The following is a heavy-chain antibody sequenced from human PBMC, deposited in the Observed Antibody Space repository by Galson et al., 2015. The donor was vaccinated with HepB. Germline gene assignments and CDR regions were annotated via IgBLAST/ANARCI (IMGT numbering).Heavy chain of an antibody. CDR1: GGSISSDNYY. CDR2: IYSSGTT. V-gene: IGHV4-39*01. J-gene: IGHJ5*02. CDR3: ARHPQGPWFDP. Sequence: LSLTCTVSGGSISSDNYYWAWVRQPPGKGLEWIGSIYSSGTTYYSTSLKSRVTISADTSKNRFSVKLSSVTAADTAVYYCARHPQGPWFDPWGQGTLVTVSS.